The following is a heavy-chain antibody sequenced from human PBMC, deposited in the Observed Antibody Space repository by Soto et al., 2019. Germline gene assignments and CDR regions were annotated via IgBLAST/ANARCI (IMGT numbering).Heavy chain of an antibody. D-gene: IGHD4-17*01. CDR2: ISGGGDIT. CDR3: AKVYGGIDY. CDR1: GFTFSSYS. V-gene: IGHV3-23*01. J-gene: IGHJ4*02. Sequence: SGGSLRLSCAASGFTFSSYSMSWVRQAPGKGPEWVSAISGGGDITYYAESVKGRFTTSRDNSKNTLYLQMNSLRAEDTAVYYCAKVYGGIDYWGQGTLVTVSS.